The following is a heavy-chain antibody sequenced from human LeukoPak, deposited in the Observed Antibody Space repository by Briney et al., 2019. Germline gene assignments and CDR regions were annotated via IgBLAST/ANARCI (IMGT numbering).Heavy chain of an antibody. CDR1: GGTFSSYA. CDR3: ARVGYQLLHFDP. V-gene: IGHV1-69*04. CDR2: IIPILGIA. D-gene: IGHD2-2*01. Sequence: SVKVSCKASGGTFSSYAISWVRQAPGQGLEWMGRIIPILGIANYAQKFQGRVTITADKSTSTAYMELSSLRSEDTAVYYCARVGYQLLHFDPWGQGTLVTVSS. J-gene: IGHJ5*02.